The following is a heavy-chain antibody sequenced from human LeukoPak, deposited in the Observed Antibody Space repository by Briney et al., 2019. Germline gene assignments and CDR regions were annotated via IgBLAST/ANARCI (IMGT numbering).Heavy chain of an antibody. CDR2: LYYREHS. CDR3: ARQLPTAAADTRGYFDY. Sequence: SETLSLTCTVSGGSISIISSSPYSWGWIRQAPGEGLEWIGSLYYREHSHYNPSLKSRATLSVDTSNNQFSLKLTSVTAADAAVYFCARQLPTAAADTRGYFDYWGQGTVVTVSS. V-gene: IGHV4-39*01. J-gene: IGHJ4*02. CDR1: GGSISIISSSPYS. D-gene: IGHD6-25*01.